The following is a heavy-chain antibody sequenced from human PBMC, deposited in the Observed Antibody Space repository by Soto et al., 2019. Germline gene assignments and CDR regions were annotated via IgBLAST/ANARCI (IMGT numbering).Heavy chain of an antibody. J-gene: IGHJ5*02. Sequence: PSETRSLTCAVSGGSIRSGGYSWSWIRQPPGKGLEWIGYIYHSGSTYYNPSLKSRVTISVDRSKNQFSLKLSSVTAADTAVYYCARVPDRWGQGTLVTVS. D-gene: IGHD2-2*01. CDR3: ARVPDR. V-gene: IGHV4-30-2*01. CDR2: IYHSGST. CDR1: GGSIRSGGYS.